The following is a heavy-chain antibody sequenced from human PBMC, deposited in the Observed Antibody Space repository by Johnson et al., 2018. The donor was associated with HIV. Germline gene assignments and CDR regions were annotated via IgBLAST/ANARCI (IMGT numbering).Heavy chain of an antibody. CDR2: IYPGGTT. CDR3: ASSRRGQQLVPLAFDI. CDR1: GFTVSSNY. D-gene: IGHD6-13*01. Sequence: VQLVESGGGLVQPGGSLRLSCTASGFTVSSNYMSWVRQAPGKGLEWVSVIYPGGTTVPAASVEGRFTISRDNSKNTLHLQMSSLRAEDTAVYYCASSRRGQQLVPLAFDIWGQGTMVTVSS. J-gene: IGHJ3*02. V-gene: IGHV3-66*02.